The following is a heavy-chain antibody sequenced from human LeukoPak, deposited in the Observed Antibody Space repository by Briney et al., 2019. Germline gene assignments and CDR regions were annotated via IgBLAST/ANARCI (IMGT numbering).Heavy chain of an antibody. V-gene: IGHV4-59*01. D-gene: IGHD2-15*01. CDR2: IYYSGST. J-gene: IGHJ4*02. Sequence: SETLSLTCTVSGGSISSYYWSWIRQPPGTGLEWIGYIYYSGSTNYNPSLKSRVTISVDTSKNQFSLKLSSVTAADTAVYYCARAGYCSGGSCYSVGYGDYYFDYWGQGTLVTVSS. CDR3: ARAGYCSGGSCYSVGYGDYYFDY. CDR1: GGSISSYY.